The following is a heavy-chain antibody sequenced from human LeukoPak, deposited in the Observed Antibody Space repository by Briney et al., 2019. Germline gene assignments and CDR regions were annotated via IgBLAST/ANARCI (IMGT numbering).Heavy chain of an antibody. CDR1: GFTFGSYW. D-gene: IGHD2-15*01. CDR3: ARRYCSGGNCYSGSDY. J-gene: IGHJ4*02. Sequence: GGSLRLFCAASGFTFGSYWMHWVRQAPGKGLVWVSRINSDARSTSYADSVKGRFTISRDNAKNTLYLQMNSLRAEDTAVYYCARRYCSGGNCYSGSDYWGQGTLVTVSS. V-gene: IGHV3-74*01. CDR2: INSDARST.